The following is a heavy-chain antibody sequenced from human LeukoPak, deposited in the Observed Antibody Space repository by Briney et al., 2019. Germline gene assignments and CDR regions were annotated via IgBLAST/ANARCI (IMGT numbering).Heavy chain of an antibody. CDR2: ISHDGSNK. D-gene: IGHD3-16*02. V-gene: IGHV3-30*18. J-gene: IGHJ4*02. Sequence: GRSLRLSCAASGFTFSSYGMHWVRQAPGKGLEWVAVISHDGSNKYYADSVKGRFTISRDNSKNTLYLQMNSLRAEDTAVYYCAKALAGSGELSDYWGQGTLVTVSS. CDR3: AKALAGSGELSDY. CDR1: GFTFSSYG.